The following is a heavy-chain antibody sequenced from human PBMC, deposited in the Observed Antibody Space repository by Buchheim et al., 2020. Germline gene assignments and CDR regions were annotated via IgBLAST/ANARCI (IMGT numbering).Heavy chain of an antibody. V-gene: IGHV3-48*01. D-gene: IGHD5-18*01. CDR2: ISSSSSTI. CDR3: ARYSDGPSPFDP. J-gene: IGHJ5*02. CDR1: GFTFSSYS. Sequence: EVQLVESGGGLVQPGGSLRLSCAASGFTFSSYSMNWVRQAPGKGLEWVSYISSSSSTIYYADSVKGRFTISRDNAKNSLFLQKNSLRAEDTAVYYCARYSDGPSPFDPWGKGTL.